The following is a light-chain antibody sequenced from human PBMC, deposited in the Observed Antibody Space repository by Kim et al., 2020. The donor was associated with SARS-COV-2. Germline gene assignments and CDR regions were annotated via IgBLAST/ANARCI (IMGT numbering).Light chain of an antibody. J-gene: IGKJ1*01. CDR3: QQYGSTPET. CDR2: GVY. Sequence: EIVLTQSPATLSLSPGEKATLSCRASQSVGSGYLAWYQQKPGQAPRLLIYGVYYRATGIPDRFSGSGAGTDFTLTVSSLDPEDFAVYYCQQYGSTPETFGQGTKVDIK. V-gene: IGKV3-20*01. CDR1: QSVGSGY.